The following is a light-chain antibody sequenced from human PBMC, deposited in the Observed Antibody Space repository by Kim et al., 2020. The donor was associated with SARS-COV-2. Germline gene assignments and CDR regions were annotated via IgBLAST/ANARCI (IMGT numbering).Light chain of an antibody. CDR3: SSYTDTKNLL. CDR2: EVT. V-gene: IGLV2-8*01. Sequence: GQSVTIYCTGSSSDIGAYDYVSWYQHPRGKAPNLVTFEVTKRPSGVPDRFSGSKSGNTASLTVSGLQAEDEADYYCSSYTDTKNLLFGGGTQLTVL. CDR1: SSDIGAYDY. J-gene: IGLJ2*01.